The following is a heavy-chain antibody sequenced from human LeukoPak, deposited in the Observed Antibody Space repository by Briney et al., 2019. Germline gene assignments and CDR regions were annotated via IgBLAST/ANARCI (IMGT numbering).Heavy chain of an antibody. CDR3: ARAERLGYYYDSSGRPRAFDI. J-gene: IGHJ3*02. Sequence: ASVKVSCKASGYTFTSYAMNWVRQAPGQGLEWMGIINPSGGSTSYAQKFQGRVTMTRDTSTSTVYMELSSLRSEDTAVYYCARAERLGYYYDSSGRPRAFDIWGQGTMVTVSP. V-gene: IGHV1-46*01. CDR2: INPSGGST. D-gene: IGHD3-22*01. CDR1: GYTFTSYA.